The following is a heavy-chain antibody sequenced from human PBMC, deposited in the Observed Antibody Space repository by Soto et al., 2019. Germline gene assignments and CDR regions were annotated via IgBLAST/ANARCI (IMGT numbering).Heavy chain of an antibody. D-gene: IGHD2-15*01. V-gene: IGHV4-31*03. J-gene: IGHJ5*02. CDR2: IYYSGST. CDR3: ARVSPSDKTAWDWFDP. CDR1: GGSISSGGYY. Sequence: SETLSLTCTVSGGSISSGGYYWSWIRQHPGKGLEWIGYIYYSGSTYYNPSLTSRVTISVDTSKNQFSLKLSSVTAADTAVYYCARVSPSDKTAWDWFDPWGQGTLVTVSS.